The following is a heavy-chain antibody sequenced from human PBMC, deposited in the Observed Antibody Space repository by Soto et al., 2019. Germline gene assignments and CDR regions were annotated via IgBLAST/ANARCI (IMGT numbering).Heavy chain of an antibody. CDR1: GYTFTSYG. Sequence: AASVKVSCKASGYTFTSYGISWVRQAPGQGLEWMGWISAYNGNTNYAQKLQGRVTMTTDTSTSTAYMELRSLRSDDTAVYYCARDSDPIVVVVAATPDAFDIWGQGTMVTVSS. CDR2: ISAYNGNT. CDR3: ARDSDPIVVVVAATPDAFDI. J-gene: IGHJ3*02. V-gene: IGHV1-18*01. D-gene: IGHD2-15*01.